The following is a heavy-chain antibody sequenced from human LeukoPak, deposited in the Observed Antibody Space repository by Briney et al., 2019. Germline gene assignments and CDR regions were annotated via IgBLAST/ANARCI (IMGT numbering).Heavy chain of an antibody. CDR3: ARGVEYSSSSGLGY. V-gene: IGHV4-59*01. CDR1: GGSISSYY. Sequence: SETLSLTCTVYGGSISSYYLSWIRQPPGKGLEWIGYIYYSGSTNYNPSLKSRVTISVDTSKNQFSLKLSSLDVTARPVYYCARGVEYSSSSGLGYWGQGTLVTVSS. J-gene: IGHJ4*02. CDR2: IYYSGST. D-gene: IGHD6-6*01.